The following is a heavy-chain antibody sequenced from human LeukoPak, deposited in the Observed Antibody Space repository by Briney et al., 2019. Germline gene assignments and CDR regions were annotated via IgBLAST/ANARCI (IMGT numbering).Heavy chain of an antibody. Sequence: GESLKISCKGSGYSFTSYWIGWVRQMPGKGLEWMGIIFPGDSDTRYSPSFQGQVTISVDKSISTAYLQWNSLKASDTAVYYCARSGVYTYTFDIWGQGTMVTVSS. D-gene: IGHD3-16*01. V-gene: IGHV5-51*01. CDR3: ARSGVYTYTFDI. CDR1: GYSFTSYW. J-gene: IGHJ3*02. CDR2: IFPGDSDT.